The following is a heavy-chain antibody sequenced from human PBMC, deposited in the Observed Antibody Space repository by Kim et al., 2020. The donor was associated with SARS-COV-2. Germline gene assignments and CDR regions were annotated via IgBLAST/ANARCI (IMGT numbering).Heavy chain of an antibody. Sequence: YADSVKGRFTISRDNSKNTLYLQMNSLRAEDTAVYYCAKDRGQVRGVIAYWGQGTLVTVSS. CDR3: AKDRGQVRGVIAY. V-gene: IGHV3-30*02. D-gene: IGHD3-10*01. J-gene: IGHJ4*02.